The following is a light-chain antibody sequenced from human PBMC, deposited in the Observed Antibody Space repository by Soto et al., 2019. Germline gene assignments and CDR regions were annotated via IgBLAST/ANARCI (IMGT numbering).Light chain of an antibody. J-gene: IGKJ5*01. CDR2: KVS. Sequence: EVVMTQSPLSLPVSFGQPASISCRSSQSLVYSDGNNYLNWFQQRPGQSPSRLNYKVSSRDSGGPARSSGGGAGTDLTLKIRKVEAEDVGVYYCFQGTHWLIIFVPGTLRDIK. CDR3: FQGTHWLII. CDR1: QSLVYSDGNNY. V-gene: IGKV2-30*01.